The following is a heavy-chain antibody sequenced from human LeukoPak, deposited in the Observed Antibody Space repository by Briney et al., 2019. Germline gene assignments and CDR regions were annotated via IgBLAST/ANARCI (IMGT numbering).Heavy chain of an antibody. Sequence: PGGSLRLSFAASGXTFSSYCMHWVRQAPGKGLVWVSRINSDGSSTNYADSVKGRLTISRDNAKNTLYLQMNSLRADDTAVYYCARVRGGGTRDLDYWGQGTLVTVSS. D-gene: IGHD2-15*01. V-gene: IGHV3-74*01. CDR1: GXTFSSYC. J-gene: IGHJ4*02. CDR2: INSDGSST. CDR3: ARVRGGGTRDLDY.